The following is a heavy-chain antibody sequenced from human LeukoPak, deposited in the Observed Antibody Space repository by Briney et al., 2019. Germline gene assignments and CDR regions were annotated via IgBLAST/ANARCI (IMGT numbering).Heavy chain of an antibody. CDR3: ARRGETVVPAAIRYRWFDP. CDR1: GGSISSSSYY. V-gene: IGHV4-39*01. J-gene: IGHJ5*02. CDR2: IYYSGST. D-gene: IGHD2-2*01. Sequence: SETLSLTCTVSGGSISSSSYYWGWIRQPPGKGLEWIGSIYYSGSTYYNPSLKSRVTISVDTSKSQFSLKLSSVTAADTAVYYCARRGETVVPAAIRYRWFDPWGQGTLVTVSS.